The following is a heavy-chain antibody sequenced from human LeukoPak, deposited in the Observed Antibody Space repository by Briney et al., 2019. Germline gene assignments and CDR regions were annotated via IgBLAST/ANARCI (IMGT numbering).Heavy chain of an antibody. Sequence: SETLSLTCTVSGGSISSYYWSWTRQPPGKGLEWIGYIYYSGSTNYNPSLKSRVTISVDTSKNQFSLKLSSVTAADTAVYYCAREGVEMATNSFDYWGQGTLVTVSS. V-gene: IGHV4-59*01. D-gene: IGHD5-24*01. J-gene: IGHJ4*02. CDR3: AREGVEMATNSFDY. CDR1: GGSISSYY. CDR2: IYYSGST.